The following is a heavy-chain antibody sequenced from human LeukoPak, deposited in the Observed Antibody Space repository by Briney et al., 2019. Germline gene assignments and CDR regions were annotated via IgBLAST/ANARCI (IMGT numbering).Heavy chain of an antibody. Sequence: PGGSLRLSCAASGFTFSSYAMNWFRQAPGKGLEWVSYISTGGNTRYYADSVRDRFTISRDNARNSLYLQMNSLRAEDTAVYYCARDPTPIASHLDYWGQGTLVSVSS. CDR2: ISTGGNTR. D-gene: IGHD2-15*01. CDR1: GFTFSSYA. V-gene: IGHV3-48*03. J-gene: IGHJ4*02. CDR3: ARDPTPIASHLDY.